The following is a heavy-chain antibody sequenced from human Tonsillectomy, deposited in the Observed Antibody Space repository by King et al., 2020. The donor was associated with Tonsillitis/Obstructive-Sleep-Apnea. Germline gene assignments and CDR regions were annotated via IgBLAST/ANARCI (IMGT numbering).Heavy chain of an antibody. J-gene: IGHJ4*02. CDR3: ARGSPILLVVPPTTNFDY. CDR2: IRQDGSEK. V-gene: IGHV3-7*01. CDR1: GFTFSSYW. Sequence: QLVQSGGGLVQPGGSLRLSCAASGFTFSSYWMTWVRQAPGKGLEWVANIRQDGSEKYFVDSVKGRFTISRDNAKNSLYLQMNSLRVGDTAVYYCARGSPILLVVPPTTNFDYWGQGTLVTVSS. D-gene: IGHD2-2*01.